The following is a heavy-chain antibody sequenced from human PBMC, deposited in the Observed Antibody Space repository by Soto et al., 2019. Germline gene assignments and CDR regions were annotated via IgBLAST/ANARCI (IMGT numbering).Heavy chain of an antibody. J-gene: IGHJ4*02. Sequence: QVQLVESGGGVVQPGRSLRLSCAASGFTFSSYGMHWVRQAPGKGLEWVAVISYDGSNKYYADSVKGRFTISRDNSKNTLYLQMNSLRAEDTAVYYCALTQYYDFWSGYSHWGQGTLVTVSS. D-gene: IGHD3-3*01. CDR2: ISYDGSNK. CDR3: ALTQYYDFWSGYSH. V-gene: IGHV3-30*03. CDR1: GFTFSSYG.